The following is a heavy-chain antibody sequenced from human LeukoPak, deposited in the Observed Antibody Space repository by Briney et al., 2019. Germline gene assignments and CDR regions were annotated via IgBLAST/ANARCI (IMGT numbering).Heavy chain of an antibody. V-gene: IGHV3-9*01. J-gene: IGHJ4*02. D-gene: IGHD5-24*01. CDR2: ISWNSGSI. CDR3: AKAASSIASYNFFDY. CDR1: GFTFDDYA. Sequence: PGRSLRLSCAASGFTFDDYAMHWVRQAPGKGLEWVSGISWNSGSIGYADSVKGRFTISRDNAKNSLYLQMNSLRAEDAALYYCAKAASSIASYNFFDYWGQGTLVTVSS.